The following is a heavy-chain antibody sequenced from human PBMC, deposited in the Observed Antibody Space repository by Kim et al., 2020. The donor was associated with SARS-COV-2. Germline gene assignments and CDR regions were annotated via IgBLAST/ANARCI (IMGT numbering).Heavy chain of an antibody. J-gene: IGHJ4*02. D-gene: IGHD3-10*01. CDR3: ARVPGVLQSLLSTPYYFDY. Sequence: KGGFTISRDNAKNSLYLQMNSLRAEDTALYHCARVPGVLQSLLSTPYYFDYWGQGTLVTVSS. V-gene: IGHV3-20*01.